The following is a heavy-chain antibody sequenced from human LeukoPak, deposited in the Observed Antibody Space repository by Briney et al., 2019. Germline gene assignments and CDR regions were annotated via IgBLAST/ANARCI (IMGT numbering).Heavy chain of an antibody. CDR2: INPSGGST. J-gene: IGHJ4*02. CDR1: GYTFTSYY. CDR3: AISPDSYYFDY. D-gene: IGHD2-2*01. Sequence: ASVKVSCKASGYTFTSYYMHWVRQAPGQGLERMGIINPSGGSTSYAQKFQGRVTMTRDTSTSTVYMELSSLRSEDTAVYYCAISPDSYYFDYWGQGTLVTVSS. V-gene: IGHV1-46*03.